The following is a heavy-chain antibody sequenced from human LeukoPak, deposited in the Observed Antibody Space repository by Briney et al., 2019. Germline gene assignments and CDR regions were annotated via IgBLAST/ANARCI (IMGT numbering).Heavy chain of an antibody. Sequence: GAALKISYEGSGYSFSNYWIGWVRQMPGKGVGWMGIIYPGDYETRYSPSFQGLVTISVDKSISTAYLQWSSLKASDTAMYYCAIPPGYCGNDCSFDHWGQGTLVTVSS. J-gene: IGHJ4*02. CDR1: GYSFSNYW. V-gene: IGHV5-51*01. CDR3: AIPPGYCGNDCSFDH. D-gene: IGHD2-21*02. CDR2: IYPGDYET.